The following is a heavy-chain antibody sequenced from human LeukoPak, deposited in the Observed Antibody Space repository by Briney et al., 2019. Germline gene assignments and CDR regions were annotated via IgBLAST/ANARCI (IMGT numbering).Heavy chain of an antibody. D-gene: IGHD3-10*01. CDR3: AKDRGYYGSGAMELFDY. V-gene: IGHV3-30*02. CDR1: GFTFSSYG. CDR2: IRYDGSDK. Sequence: GGSLRLSCAASGFTFSSYGMHWVRQAPGKGLEWVAFIRYDGSDKYYADSVKGRLTISRDNSKNTLYLQMNSLRAEDTAVYYCAKDRGYYGSGAMELFDYWGQGTLVAVSS. J-gene: IGHJ4*02.